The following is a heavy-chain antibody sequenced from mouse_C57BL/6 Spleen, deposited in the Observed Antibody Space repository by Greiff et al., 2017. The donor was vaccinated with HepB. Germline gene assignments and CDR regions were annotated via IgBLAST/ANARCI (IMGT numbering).Heavy chain of an antibody. V-gene: IGHV1-47*01. CDR2: FHPYNDDT. Sequence: QVQLQQSGAELVKPGASVKMSCKASGYTFTTYPIEWMKQNHGKSLEWIGNFHPYNDDTKYNEKFKGKATLTVEKSSSTVYLELSRLTSDDSAVYYCASGNIKLTGVSYGYFDVWGTGTTVTVSS. CDR1: GYTFTTYP. J-gene: IGHJ1*03. D-gene: IGHD4-1*01. CDR3: ASGNIKLTGVSYGYFDV.